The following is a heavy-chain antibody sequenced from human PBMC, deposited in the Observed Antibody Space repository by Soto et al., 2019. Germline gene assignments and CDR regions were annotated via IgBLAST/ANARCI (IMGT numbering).Heavy chain of an antibody. CDR1: GYTFNSYY. D-gene: IGHD5-18*01. CDR2: FNPSGGST. CDR3: ARGGYDWYFDL. Sequence: QVQLVQSGAEVKKPGASVKVSCKASGYTFNSYYIHWVRKAPGQGLEWMGIFNPSGGSTNYPQKLQGRVTLSRDTSTSTVYMELSSLRSEDTAIYYCARGGYDWYFDLWGRGTLVTVSS. J-gene: IGHJ2*01. V-gene: IGHV1-46*02.